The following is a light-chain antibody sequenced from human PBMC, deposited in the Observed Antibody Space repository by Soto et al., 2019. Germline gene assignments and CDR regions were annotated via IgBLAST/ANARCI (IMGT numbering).Light chain of an antibody. V-gene: IGKV1-33*01. CDR2: DAS. CDR1: QVISNY. J-gene: IGKJ4*01. CDR3: QQYENFPLP. Sequence: DIQMTQSPSFLSASEGDRVTITCQASQVISNYVNWYQQKPGKAPKLLIFDASNLETGVPSRFSGSGSGTDFTFTISSLQPGDIATYYCQQYENFPLPFGGGTKVDIX.